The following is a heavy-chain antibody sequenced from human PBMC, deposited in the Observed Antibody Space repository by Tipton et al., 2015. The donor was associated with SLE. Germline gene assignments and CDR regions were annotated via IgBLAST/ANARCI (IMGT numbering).Heavy chain of an antibody. CDR1: GFTFSSYG. CDR3: ARGRAYGSGSSLDY. D-gene: IGHD3-10*01. J-gene: IGHJ4*02. V-gene: IGHV3-33*01. Sequence: FLRLSCAASGFTFSSYGMHWVRQAPGKGLEWVAVIWYDGSNKYYADSVKGRFTISRDNSKNTLYLQMNSLRAEDTAVYYCARGRAYGSGSSLDYWGQGTLVTVSS. CDR2: IWYDGSNK.